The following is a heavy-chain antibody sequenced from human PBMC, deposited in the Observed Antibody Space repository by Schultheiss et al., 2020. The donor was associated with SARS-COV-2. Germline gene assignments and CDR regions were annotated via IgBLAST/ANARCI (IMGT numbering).Heavy chain of an antibody. V-gene: IGHV3-21*01. CDR1: GFTFSSYT. J-gene: IGHJ6*02. Sequence: GGSLRLSCAASGFTFSSYTMNWVRQAPGKGLEWVSSISSSSVYIYYAESVKGRFTLSRDNAKNSLYLQMNSLRAEDTAVYYCARDESYFGTGTYHYGMDVWGQGTTVTVSS. CDR3: ARDESYFGTGTYHYGMDV. CDR2: ISSSSVYI. D-gene: IGHD1-7*01.